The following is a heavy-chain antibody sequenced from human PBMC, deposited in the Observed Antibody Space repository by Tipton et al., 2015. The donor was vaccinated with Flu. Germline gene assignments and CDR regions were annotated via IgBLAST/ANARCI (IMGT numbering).Heavy chain of an antibody. V-gene: IGHV3-66*01. D-gene: IGHD6-19*01. CDR1: GFTVSSNY. CDR2: LYSGGST. Sequence: CAASGFTVSSNYMSWVRQAPGKGLEWVSVLYSGGSTYYADSVKGRFTISRDNPKNTLYLQMNSLRAEDTAVYYCARVGYSSGWYRAWGQGTLVTVSS. CDR3: ARVGYSSGWYRA. J-gene: IGHJ5*02.